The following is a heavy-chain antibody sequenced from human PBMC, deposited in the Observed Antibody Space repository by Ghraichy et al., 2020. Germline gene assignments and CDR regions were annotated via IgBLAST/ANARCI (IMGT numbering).Heavy chain of an antibody. CDR3: ARDKSLRFLEWSHYGMDV. J-gene: IGHJ6*02. D-gene: IGHD3-3*01. Sequence: ASVKVSCKASGYTFTSYGISWVRQAPGQGLEWMGWISAYNGNTNYAQKLQGRVTMTTDTSTSTAYMELRSLRSDHTAVYYCARDKSLRFLEWSHYGMDVWGQGTTVTVSS. CDR2: ISAYNGNT. CDR1: GYTFTSYG. V-gene: IGHV1-18*01.